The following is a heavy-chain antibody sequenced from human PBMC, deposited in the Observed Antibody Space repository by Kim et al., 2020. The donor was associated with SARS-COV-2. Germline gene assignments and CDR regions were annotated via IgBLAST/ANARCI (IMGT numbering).Heavy chain of an antibody. J-gene: IGHJ5*02. Sequence: SETLSLTCTVSGGSISSYYWSWIRQPPGKGLEWIGYIYYSGSTNYNPSLKSRVTISVDTSKNQFSLKLSSVTAADTAVYYCARDLGYNWNYGEVEPTNWFDPGGQGTLVTVSS. D-gene: IGHD1-7*01. CDR3: ARDLGYNWNYGEVEPTNWFDP. CDR2: IYYSGST. CDR1: GGSISSYY. V-gene: IGHV4-59*01.